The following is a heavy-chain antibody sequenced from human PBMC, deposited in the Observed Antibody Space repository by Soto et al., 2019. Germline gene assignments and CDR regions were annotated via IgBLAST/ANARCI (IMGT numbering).Heavy chain of an antibody. Sequence: XGSLILSCAASGFTFSSYGMQWVRQAPGKGLEWVAVISYDGSNKYYADSVKGRFTISRDNSKNTLYLQMNSLRAEDTAVYYCAKDHAFRMTSWGHGTLVTVSS. CDR2: ISYDGSNK. CDR3: AKDHAFRMTS. J-gene: IGHJ1*01. D-gene: IGHD2-2*01. V-gene: IGHV3-30*18. CDR1: GFTFSSYG.